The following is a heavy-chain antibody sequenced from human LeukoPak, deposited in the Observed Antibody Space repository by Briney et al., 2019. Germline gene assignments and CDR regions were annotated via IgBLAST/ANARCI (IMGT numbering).Heavy chain of an antibody. D-gene: IGHD3-22*01. CDR1: GGSFSGYY. J-gene: IGHJ4*02. CDR3: ARLHYYDSSGPPAYYFDY. Sequence: MTSETLSLTCAVYGGSFSGYYWSWIRQPPGKGLELIGYIYYSGSTNYNPSLKSRVTISVDTSKNQFSLKLSSVTAADTAVYYCARLHYYDSSGPPAYYFDYWGQGTLVTVSS. V-gene: IGHV4-59*08. CDR2: IYYSGST.